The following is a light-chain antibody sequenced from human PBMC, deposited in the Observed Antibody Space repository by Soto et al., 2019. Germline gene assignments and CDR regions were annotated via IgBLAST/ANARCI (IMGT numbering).Light chain of an antibody. J-gene: IGKJ2*01. Sequence: EIVLTQSPGTLSLSPGERATLSCRASQSVSTSYLAWYQQKPGQAPRLLIYGASSRATGIPDSFSGSGSGTDFKITISRLEPADVAVYFCQQYGTSPPKFTFGQGTKLEIK. V-gene: IGKV3-20*01. CDR1: QSVSTSY. CDR2: GAS. CDR3: QQYGTSPPKFT.